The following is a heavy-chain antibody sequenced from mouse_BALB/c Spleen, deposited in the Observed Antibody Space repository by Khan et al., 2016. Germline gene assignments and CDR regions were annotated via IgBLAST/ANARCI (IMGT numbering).Heavy chain of an antibody. D-gene: IGHD1-1*01. CDR3: ARDYYGSSYFDY. J-gene: IGHJ2*01. CDR2: ISYIGCT. CDR1: GYSITSDYA. V-gene: IGHV3-2*02. Sequence: EVQLQESGPGLVKPSQSLSLTCTVTGYSITSDYAWNWIRQFPGNKLEWMGYISYIGCTSYNPSLKSRNSITRDTSKNQFFLQLNSVTTGDTATYYCARDYYGSSYFDYWGQGTTLTVSS.